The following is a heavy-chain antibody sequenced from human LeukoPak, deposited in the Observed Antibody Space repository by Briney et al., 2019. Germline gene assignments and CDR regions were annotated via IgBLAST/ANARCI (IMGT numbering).Heavy chain of an antibody. V-gene: IGHV4-39*01. CDR2: IYYSGST. Sequence: SETLSLTCTVSGGSISSSSYYWGWIRQPPGKGLEWIGSIYYSGSTYYNPSLKSRVTISVDTSKNQFSLKLSSVTVADTAVYYCASTGGTYDILTGYYWTNFDYWGQGTLVTVSS. D-gene: IGHD3-9*01. CDR1: GGSISSSSYY. CDR3: ASTGGTYDILTGYYWTNFDY. J-gene: IGHJ4*02.